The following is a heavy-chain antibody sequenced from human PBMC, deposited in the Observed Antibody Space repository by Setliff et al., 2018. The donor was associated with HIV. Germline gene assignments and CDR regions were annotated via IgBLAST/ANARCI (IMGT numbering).Heavy chain of an antibody. CDR3: AREWGYDSSGYPLLHLDY. V-gene: IGHV4-39*07. J-gene: IGHJ4*02. CDR2: ITHSGSA. CDR1: GGSINITNFY. D-gene: IGHD3-22*01. Sequence: KTSETLSLTCTVSGGSINITNFYWAWIRQPPGERLEWIGDITHSGSAEYSPSFRSRVTISVDTSKNQFSLKLSSVTAADTAVYYCAREWGYDSSGYPLLHLDYWGQGTLVTVSS.